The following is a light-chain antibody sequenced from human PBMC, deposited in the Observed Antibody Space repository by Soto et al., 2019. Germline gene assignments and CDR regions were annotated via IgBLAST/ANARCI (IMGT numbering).Light chain of an antibody. J-gene: IGKJ2*01. CDR1: QIISSY. V-gene: IGKV1-39*01. Sequence: DIQMTQSPSSLSASVGDRVTITCRASQIISSYLNWYQQKPGKAPELLIYGASSLQSGVPSRFSGRFTGGGYGTEFTLTIRSLQPEDSATYYCQQTYSTPETCGQGTKVDMK. CDR2: GAS. CDR3: QQTYSTPET.